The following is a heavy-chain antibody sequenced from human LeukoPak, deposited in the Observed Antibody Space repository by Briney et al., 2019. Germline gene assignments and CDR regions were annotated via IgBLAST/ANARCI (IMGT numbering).Heavy chain of an antibody. V-gene: IGHV1-3*01. D-gene: IGHD4-23*01. CDR2: INAGNGNT. CDR3: ARPPRLRGYYFDY. J-gene: IGHJ4*02. Sequence: ASVKVSCKASGYTFTSYAMHWVRQAPGQRLEWMGWINAGNGNTKYSQKFQGRVTITRDSSASTAYMELSSLRSEDTAVYYCARPPRLRGYYFDYWGQGTLVTVSS. CDR1: GYTFTSYA.